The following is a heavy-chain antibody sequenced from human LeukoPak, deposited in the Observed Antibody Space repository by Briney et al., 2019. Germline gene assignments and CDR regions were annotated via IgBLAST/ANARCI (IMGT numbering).Heavy chain of an antibody. D-gene: IGHD2-8*01. CDR3: ARDGYCTNGVCTGGAFDI. Sequence: PSETLSLTCTASGGSISSYYWSWIRQPAGKGLEWIGRIYTSGSTNYNPSLKSRVTMSVDTSKNQFSLKLSSVTAADTAVYYCARDGYCTNGVCTGGAFDIWGQGTMVTVSS. V-gene: IGHV4-4*07. CDR2: IYTSGST. CDR1: GGSISSYY. J-gene: IGHJ3*02.